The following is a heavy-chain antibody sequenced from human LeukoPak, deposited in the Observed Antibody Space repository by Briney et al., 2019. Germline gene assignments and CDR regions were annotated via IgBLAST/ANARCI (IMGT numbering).Heavy chain of an antibody. D-gene: IGHD6-6*01. Sequence: PGGSLRLSCTASGFTFGDYAMSWFRQAPGKGLEWVGFIRSKAYGGTTEYAASVKGRFTISRDDSKSIAYLQMNSLKTEDTAVYYCTRATTKTRPPSIAARPPLVSDPNFDYWGQGTLVTVSS. CDR3: TRATTKTRPPSIAARPPLVSDPNFDY. CDR2: IRSKAYGGTT. CDR1: GFTFGDYA. V-gene: IGHV3-49*03. J-gene: IGHJ4*02.